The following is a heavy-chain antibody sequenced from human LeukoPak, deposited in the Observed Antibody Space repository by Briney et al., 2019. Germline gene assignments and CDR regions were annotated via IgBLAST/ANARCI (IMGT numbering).Heavy chain of an antibody. CDR2: IYYSGST. V-gene: IGHV4-31*03. CDR1: GGSISSGGYY. Sequence: SETLSLTCTVSGGSISSGGYYWSWIRQHPGTGLEWIGYIYYSGSTYYNPSLKSRVTISVDTSKNQFSLKLSSVTVADTAVYYCAREGDYYDSSGYSAAPNAFDIWGQGTMVTVSS. CDR3: AREGDYYDSSGYSAAPNAFDI. D-gene: IGHD3-22*01. J-gene: IGHJ3*02.